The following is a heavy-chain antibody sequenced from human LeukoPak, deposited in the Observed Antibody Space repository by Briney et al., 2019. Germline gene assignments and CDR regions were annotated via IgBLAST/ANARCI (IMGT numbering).Heavy chain of an antibody. V-gene: IGHV1-2*02. D-gene: IGHD3-3*01. CDR3: ATEASGLNWFDP. J-gene: IGHJ5*02. Sequence: ASVKVSCKASGYTFIDYYIHWVRQAPGQGLEWMGWINPNSGGTNYAQKFQGRVTMTRDTSITTTYMELSRLTPDDSAVYFCATEASGLNWFDPWGQGTLGTVSS. CDR1: GYTFIDYY. CDR2: INPNSGGT.